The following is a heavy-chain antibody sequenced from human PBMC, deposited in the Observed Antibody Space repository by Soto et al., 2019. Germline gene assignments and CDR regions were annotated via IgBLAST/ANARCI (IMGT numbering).Heavy chain of an antibody. D-gene: IGHD6-6*01. CDR2: ISWNSGSI. J-gene: IGHJ6*03. CDR3: AKVGRIAARPVGYYYYYMDV. Sequence: GGSLRLSCAASGFTFDDYAMHWVRQAPGKGLEWVSGISWNSGSIGYADSVKCRFTISRDNAKNSLYLQMNSLRAEDTALYYCAKVGRIAARPVGYYYYYMDVWGKGTTVTVSS. CDR1: GFTFDDYA. V-gene: IGHV3-9*01.